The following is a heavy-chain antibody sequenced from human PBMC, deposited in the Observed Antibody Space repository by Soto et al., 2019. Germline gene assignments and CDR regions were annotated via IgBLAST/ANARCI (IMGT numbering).Heavy chain of an antibody. CDR2: INPNSGGT. V-gene: IGHV1-2*02. CDR1: GYTFTGYY. Sequence: CKAAGYTFTGYYMHWVRQAPGQGLEWMGWINPNSGGTNYAQKFQGRVTMTRGTSISTAYMELSRLRSDDTAVYYCARVPYDYVFWSNRYKGGLLALCGKGSIVTGSS. D-gene: IGHD3-16*02. J-gene: IGHJ1*01. CDR3: ARVPYDYVFWSNRYKGGLLAL.